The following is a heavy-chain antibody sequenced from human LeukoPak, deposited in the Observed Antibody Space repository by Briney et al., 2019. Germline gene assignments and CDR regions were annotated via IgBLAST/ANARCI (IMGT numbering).Heavy chain of an antibody. CDR3: ASSGSYEKEGY. D-gene: IGHD1-26*01. V-gene: IGHV4-30-2*01. Sequence: KPSETLSLTCTVSGGSISSGGYYWSWIRQPPGKGLEWIGYIYHSGSTYYNPSLKSRVTISVDRSKNQFSLKLSSVTAADTAVYYCASSGSYEKEGYWGQGTLVTVSS. CDR1: GGSISSGGYY. J-gene: IGHJ4*02. CDR2: IYHSGST.